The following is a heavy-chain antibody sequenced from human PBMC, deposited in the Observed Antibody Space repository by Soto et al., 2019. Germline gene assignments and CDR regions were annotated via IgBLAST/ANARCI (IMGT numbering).Heavy chain of an antibody. D-gene: IGHD2-2*01. Sequence: SETLSLTCTVSGGSISSSRCHWGWIRQPPGKGLEWIASIKYSGTTFYNPSLKSRVTVSVDTSKNQFSLKLSSVTAADTAVYYCARHFRRYCSSTSCYDWFDPWGQGTLVTVSS. CDR2: IKYSGTT. CDR1: GGSISSSRCH. CDR3: ARHFRRYCSSTSCYDWFDP. J-gene: IGHJ5*02. V-gene: IGHV4-39*01.